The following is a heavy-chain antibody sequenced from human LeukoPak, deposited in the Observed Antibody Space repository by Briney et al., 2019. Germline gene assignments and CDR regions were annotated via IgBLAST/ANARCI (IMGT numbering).Heavy chain of an antibody. CDR1: GFTLAEDG. D-gene: IGHD4-17*01. CDR3: ARGLHDYGDSNYYFDE. CDR2: IRKKAYREIT. V-gene: IGHV3-49*03. J-gene: IGHJ4*02. Sequence: GGSLRLSCTVSGFTLAEDGWGWFRQAPGKGVEGISFIRKKAYREITDYAASVRGRFPISRDDANRIVYLQMNSLKTEDTALYYCARGLHDYGDSNYYFDEWGQGTLVAVSS.